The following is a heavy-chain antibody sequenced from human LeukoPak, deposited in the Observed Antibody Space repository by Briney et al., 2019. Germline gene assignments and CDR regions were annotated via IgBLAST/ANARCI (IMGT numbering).Heavy chain of an antibody. D-gene: IGHD6-13*01. Sequence: GGSLRLSCAASGFTFSSYAMSWVRQAPGKGLEWVSAISGSGGSTYYADSVKGRFTISRGNSKNTLYLQMNSLRAEDTAVYYCAKSAGYSSSWSEFDYWGQGTLVTVSS. CDR2: ISGSGGST. CDR1: GFTFSSYA. V-gene: IGHV3-23*01. J-gene: IGHJ4*02. CDR3: AKSAGYSSSWSEFDY.